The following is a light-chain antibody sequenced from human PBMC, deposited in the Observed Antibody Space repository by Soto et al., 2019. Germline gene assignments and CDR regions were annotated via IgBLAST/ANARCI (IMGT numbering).Light chain of an antibody. Sequence: QSALTQPASVSRSPGQSITISCTGTSSDVGSYNFVSWYQHHPGKAPKLLIYEVSKRPSGVSNRFSGSKSGNTASLTISGLQAEDEADYYCCSYAGSSTFVAFGGGTKLTVL. V-gene: IGLV2-23*02. CDR2: EVS. CDR1: SSDVGSYNF. J-gene: IGLJ2*01. CDR3: CSYAGSSTFVA.